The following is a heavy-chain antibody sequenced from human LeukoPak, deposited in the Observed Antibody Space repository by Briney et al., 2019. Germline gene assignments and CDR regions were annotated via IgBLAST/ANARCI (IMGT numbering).Heavy chain of an antibody. V-gene: IGHV3-33*01. CDR2: IWYDGSNK. CDR1: GFTFSSYG. CDR3: ARESSGREGYFDY. D-gene: IGHD6-19*01. Sequence: GGSLRLSCAASGFTFSSYGMHWVRQAPGKGLXXXXXIWYDGSNKYYADSVKGRFTISRDNSKNTLYLQMNSLRAEDTAVYYCARESSGREGYFDYWGQGTLVTVSS. J-gene: IGHJ4*02.